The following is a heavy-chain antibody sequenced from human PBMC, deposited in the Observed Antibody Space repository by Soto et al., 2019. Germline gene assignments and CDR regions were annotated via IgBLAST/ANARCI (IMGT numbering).Heavy chain of an antibody. Sequence: QVQLVQSGAEVKKPGSSVKVSCKASGGTFSSYTISWVRQTAGQGLEWMGRIIPTLGIANYAQKFQGRVTNTADKSTSTAYVELRSLRSEDTAVYYCASEAATVTTSDYWGQGTLVTVSS. CDR1: GGTFSSYT. CDR2: IIPTLGIA. CDR3: ASEAATVTTSDY. V-gene: IGHV1-69*02. J-gene: IGHJ4*02. D-gene: IGHD4-17*01.